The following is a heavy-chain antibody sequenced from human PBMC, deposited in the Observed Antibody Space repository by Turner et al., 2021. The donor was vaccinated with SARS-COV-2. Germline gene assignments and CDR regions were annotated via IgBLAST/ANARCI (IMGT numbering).Heavy chain of an antibody. D-gene: IGHD6-19*01. CDR1: GYTSTSYG. J-gene: IGHJ4*02. CDR2: ISAYKGNT. CDR3: AGDSYASGWAGGPHQRPFDY. Sequence: QVQLVQSGAEVKKPRASVQVSCKASGYTSTSYGISWVRQAPGKWLEWMGWISAYKGNTNYAQKLQGRATMTTDTSTSTAYKELRSLKSDDTAVYYWAGDSYASGWAGGPHQRPFDYWGQGTLVTVSS. V-gene: IGHV1-18*01.